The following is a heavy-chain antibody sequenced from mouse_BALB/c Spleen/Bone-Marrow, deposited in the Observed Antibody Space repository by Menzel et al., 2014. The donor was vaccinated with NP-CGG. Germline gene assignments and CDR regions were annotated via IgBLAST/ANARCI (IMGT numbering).Heavy chain of an antibody. Sequence: EVQLVESGGGLVQPGGSLRLSCATSGFTFTDYYMNWVRQPPGKALEWLGFIRNKANGYTTEYSASVKSRFTISRDSSQNILYLQMNTLRADDSATYYCARDKGRVFFDYWGQGTTLTVSS. CDR2: IRNKANGYTT. CDR3: ARDKGRVFFDY. CDR1: GFTFTDYY. V-gene: IGHV7-3*02. J-gene: IGHJ2*01.